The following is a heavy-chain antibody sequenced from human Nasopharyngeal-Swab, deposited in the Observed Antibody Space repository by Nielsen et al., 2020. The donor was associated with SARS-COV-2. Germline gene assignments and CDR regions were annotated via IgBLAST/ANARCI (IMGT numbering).Heavy chain of an antibody. CDR2: ISYDGSNK. D-gene: IGHD3-10*01. CDR1: GFTISSYG. CDR3: AKDPFGN. Sequence: GGSLRLSCAASGFTISSYGMHWVRQAPGKGLEWVAVISYDGSNKYYADSVKGRFTISRDNSKNTLYLQMNSQRAEDTAVYYCAKDPFGNWGQGTLVTVSS. J-gene: IGHJ4*02. V-gene: IGHV3-30*18.